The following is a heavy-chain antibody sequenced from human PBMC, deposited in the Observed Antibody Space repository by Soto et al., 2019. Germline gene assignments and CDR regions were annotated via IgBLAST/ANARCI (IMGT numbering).Heavy chain of an antibody. V-gene: IGHV3-53*01. CDR2: IYSGGST. Sequence: PGGSLRLSCAASGFTVSSNYMSWVRQAPGKGLEWVSVIYSGGSTYYADPVKGRFTISRDNSKNTLYLQMNSLRAEDTAVYYCARDLGYSNYLNFDYWGQGTLVTVSS. CDR1: GFTVSSNY. CDR3: ARDLGYSNYLNFDY. J-gene: IGHJ4*02. D-gene: IGHD4-4*01.